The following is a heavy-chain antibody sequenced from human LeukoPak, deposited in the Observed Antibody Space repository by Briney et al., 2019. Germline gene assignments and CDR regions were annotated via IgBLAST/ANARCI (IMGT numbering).Heavy chain of an antibody. Sequence: PGGSLRLSCAASGIYFSASGMHWVRQAPGMGLEWVTFIQTDGSDKKYAASVAGRFTISRDNSKNTVYLHMNSLRPDDTALYYCAREGGTVVVGRFDYWGQGTLVTVSS. CDR3: AREGGTVVVGRFDY. CDR2: IQTDGSDK. CDR1: GIYFSASG. D-gene: IGHD2-2*01. J-gene: IGHJ4*02. V-gene: IGHV3-30*02.